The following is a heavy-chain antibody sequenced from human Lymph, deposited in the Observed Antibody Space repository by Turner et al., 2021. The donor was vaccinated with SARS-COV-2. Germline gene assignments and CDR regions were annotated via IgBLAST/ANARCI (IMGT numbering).Heavy chain of an antibody. D-gene: IGHD1-26*01. V-gene: IGHV1-8*01. CDR1: GYTFTSYD. J-gene: IGHJ6*02. Sequence: QVQLVQSGAEVKKPGASVKVSCKASGYTFTSYDINWVRQATGQGLEWVGWMNPNSGNTGYAKKFQGRVTMTRNISISTAYMELSTLRSEDTAVYYCARGRYSGGGMDVWGQGTTVTVSS. CDR3: ARGRYSGGGMDV. CDR2: MNPNSGNT.